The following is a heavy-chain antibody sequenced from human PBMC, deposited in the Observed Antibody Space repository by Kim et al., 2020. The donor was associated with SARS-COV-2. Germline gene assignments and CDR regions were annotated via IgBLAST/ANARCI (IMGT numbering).Heavy chain of an antibody. CDR3: ARVRTNSFDY. V-gene: IGHV3-66*01. CDR1: GVTVSSNH. J-gene: IGHJ4*02. CDR2: IYSGGGT. Sequence: GGSLRLSCAASGVTVSSNHMIWVRQAPGKGLEWVAFIYSGGGTTYADSVKGRVTISRDNSKNILYLQMNSLRAEDTAVYFCARVRTNSFDYWGQGTLVTVSS.